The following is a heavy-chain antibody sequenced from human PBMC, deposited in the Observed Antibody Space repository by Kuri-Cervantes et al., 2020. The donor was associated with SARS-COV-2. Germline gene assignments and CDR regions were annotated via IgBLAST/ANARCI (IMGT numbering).Heavy chain of an antibody. V-gene: IGHV3-23*01. D-gene: IGHD2-21*02. J-gene: IGHJ4*02. Sequence: GESLKISCAASGFTFSSYAMSWVRQAPGKGLEWVSAISGSGGSTYYADSVKGRFTISRDNSKNTLYLQMNSLRAEDTAVYYCAKDLRVVVTAEGLDYWGQGTLVTGAS. CDR2: ISGSGGST. CDR1: GFTFSSYA. CDR3: AKDLRVVVTAEGLDY.